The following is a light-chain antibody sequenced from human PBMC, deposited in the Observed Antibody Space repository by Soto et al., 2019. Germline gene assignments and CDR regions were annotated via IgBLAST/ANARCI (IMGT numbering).Light chain of an antibody. J-gene: IGLJ3*02. Sequence: QSALTQPASVSGSPGQSITISCTGTINDFGNYNLVSWYQHYPGQAPKLMLYEGSQRPSGVSDRFSGSKFGSTASLTISGLQAEDEADYYCCSYAGTSTFVFGGGTKVTVL. CDR2: EGS. CDR1: INDFGNYNL. V-gene: IGLV2-23*03. CDR3: CSYAGTSTFV.